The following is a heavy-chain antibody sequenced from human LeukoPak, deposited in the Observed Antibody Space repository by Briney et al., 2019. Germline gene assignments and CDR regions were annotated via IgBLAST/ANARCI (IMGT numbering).Heavy chain of an antibody. Sequence: SETLSLTCTVSGGSISSYYWSWIRQPPGKGLEWIGYIYYSGSTNYNPSLKSRVTISVDTSKNQFSLKLSSVTAADTAVYYCARDYYDSSGYYYRGKRVAFDIWGQGTMVTVSS. V-gene: IGHV4-59*01. J-gene: IGHJ3*02. CDR3: ARDYYDSSGYYYRGKRVAFDI. CDR1: GGSISSYY. D-gene: IGHD3-22*01. CDR2: IYYSGST.